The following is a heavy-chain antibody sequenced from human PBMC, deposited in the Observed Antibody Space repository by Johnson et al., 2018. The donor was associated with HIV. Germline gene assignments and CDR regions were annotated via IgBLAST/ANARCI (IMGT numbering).Heavy chain of an antibody. D-gene: IGHD3-16*01. CDR2: ISYDGSNK. J-gene: IGHJ3*02. V-gene: IGHV3-30*04. Sequence: QVQLVESGGGVVQPGRSLRLSCAVSGFTFSSYAMHWVRQAPGKGLEWVAVISYDGSNKYYADYVKGRFTISRDNSKNTLYLQMNSLRAEDTAVYYCARPLGPPLWHDAFDIWGQGTMVTVSS. CDR3: ARPLGPPLWHDAFDI. CDR1: GFTFSSYA.